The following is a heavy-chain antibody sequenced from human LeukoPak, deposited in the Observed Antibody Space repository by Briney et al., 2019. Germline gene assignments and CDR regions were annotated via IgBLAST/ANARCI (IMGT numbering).Heavy chain of an antibody. Sequence: ALETLSLTCTISGGSISDYYWSWIRQPPGKGLEWVAYMSYNGGATYNPSLKSRVTMSLDTSRNQFSLKLISVTAADTAVYYCARFLRGATNALEIWGQGTMVTVSS. CDR1: GGSISDYY. V-gene: IGHV4-59*13. CDR3: ARFLRGATNALEI. D-gene: IGHD1-26*01. CDR2: MSYNGGA. J-gene: IGHJ3*02.